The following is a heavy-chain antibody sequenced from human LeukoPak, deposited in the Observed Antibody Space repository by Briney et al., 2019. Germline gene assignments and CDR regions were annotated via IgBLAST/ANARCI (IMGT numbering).Heavy chain of an antibody. V-gene: IGHV3-7*01. CDR2: IKQDGGQI. J-gene: IGHJ4*02. CDR1: EFTFSSYW. D-gene: IGHD4-17*01. CDR3: ARLGARQMLEY. Sequence: GGSLRLSCAASEFTFSSYWMSWVRQAPGKGLEWVANIKQDGGQIYYLGSVKGRFTVSRENAKNSLYLQMNSLRAEDTAVYYCARLGARQMLEYWGQGTLVTVSS.